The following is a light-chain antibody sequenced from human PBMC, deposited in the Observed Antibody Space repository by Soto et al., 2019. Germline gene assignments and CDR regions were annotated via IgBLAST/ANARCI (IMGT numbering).Light chain of an antibody. CDR1: SSNLGNNY. Sequence: QSVLTQPPSVSAAPGQKVTISCSGSSSNLGNNYVSWFQQFPGTAPKLLIYDNDKRPSGIPDRFSGSKSGTSATLDITGLQTGDEADYYCETWDTSLSAGVFGGGTKLTVL. V-gene: IGLV1-51*01. J-gene: IGLJ3*02. CDR2: DND. CDR3: ETWDTSLSAGV.